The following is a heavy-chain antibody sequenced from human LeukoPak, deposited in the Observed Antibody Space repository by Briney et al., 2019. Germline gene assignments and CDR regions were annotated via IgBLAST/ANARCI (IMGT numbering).Heavy chain of an antibody. CDR1: GFTFSNAW. J-gene: IGHJ4*02. Sequence: GGSLRLSCAASGFTFSNAWMGWVRQAPGKGLEWVSYISSSSSTIYYADSVKGRFTISRDNAKNSLYLQMNSLRAEDTAVYYCARDHQSGYSSGWYDYWGQGTLVTVSS. V-gene: IGHV3-48*01. CDR3: ARDHQSGYSSGWYDY. D-gene: IGHD6-19*01. CDR2: ISSSSSTI.